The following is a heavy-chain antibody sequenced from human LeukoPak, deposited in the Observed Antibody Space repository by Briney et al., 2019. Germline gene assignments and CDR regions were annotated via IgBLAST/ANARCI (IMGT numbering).Heavy chain of an antibody. J-gene: IGHJ4*02. CDR2: ITGSGSGA. CDR1: GFTFSSHA. Sequence: GGSLRLSCTASGFTFSSHAMTWVRQAAGEGVQRVSRITGSGSGAYYADSVKGRVTISRDNSKNTLFLQMDSLRAEDTAMYYRAKVRGDHAHLQDDFDYWGQGTLVTVSS. CDR3: AKVRGDHAHLQDDFDY. D-gene: IGHD2-21*02. V-gene: IGHV3-23*01.